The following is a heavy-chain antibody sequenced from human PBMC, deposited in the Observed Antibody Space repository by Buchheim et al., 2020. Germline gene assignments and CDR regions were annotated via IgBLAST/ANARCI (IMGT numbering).Heavy chain of an antibody. D-gene: IGHD3-3*01. CDR3: ARDQTIFGVVHYYGMDV. CDR2: IYSGGST. V-gene: IGHV3-66*01. CDR1: GFTVSSNY. Sequence: EVQLVESGGGLVQPGGSLRLSCAASGFTVSSNYMSWVRQAPGKGLEWVSVIYSGGSTYYADSVKGRFTISRANSKNTLYLQMNSLRAEDTAVYYCARDQTIFGVVHYYGMDVWGQGTT. J-gene: IGHJ6*02.